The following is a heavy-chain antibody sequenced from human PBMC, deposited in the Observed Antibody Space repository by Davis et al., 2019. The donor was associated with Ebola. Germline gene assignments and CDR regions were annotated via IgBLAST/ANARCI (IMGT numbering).Heavy chain of an antibody. J-gene: IGHJ4*02. CDR3: AKDSLVAGWGDLDY. Sequence: GESLKISCAASGFTFDDYTMHWVRQPPGKGLEWVSLISWDGGSAYYADSVKGRFTISRDNRENSLYLQMNSLGTEDTALYYCAKDSLVAGWGDLDYWGQGTLVTVSS. V-gene: IGHV3-43*01. CDR1: GFTFDDYT. D-gene: IGHD6-19*01. CDR2: ISWDGGSA.